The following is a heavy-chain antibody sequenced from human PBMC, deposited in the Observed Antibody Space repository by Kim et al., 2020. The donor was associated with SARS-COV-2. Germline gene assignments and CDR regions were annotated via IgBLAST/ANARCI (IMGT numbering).Heavy chain of an antibody. CDR1: GFTFSNSW. Sequence: VGSLRLSCTASGFTFSNSWLSWVRQAPGKGLEWVANIKGDGSLKYYVDSVKGRFTISRDNAKNSLYLQMNSLRADDTAIYYCATLGRSNSYSSWGQGTLV. CDR2: IKGDGSLK. V-gene: IGHV3-7*01. J-gene: IGHJ5*02. CDR3: ATLGRSNSYSS. D-gene: IGHD6-13*01.